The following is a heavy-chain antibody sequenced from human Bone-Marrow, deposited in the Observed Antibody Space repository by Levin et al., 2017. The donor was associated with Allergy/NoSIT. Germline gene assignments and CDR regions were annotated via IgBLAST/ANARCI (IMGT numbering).Heavy chain of an antibody. V-gene: IGHV3-23*01. J-gene: IGHJ4*02. CDR1: GFTFSSYA. D-gene: IGHD2-2*02. Sequence: GESLKISCAASGFTFSSYAMSWVRQAPGKGLEWVSAISGSGGSTYYADSVKGRFTISRDNSKNTLYLQMNSLRAEDTAVYYCAKRAIVVVPAATPEGGLGGWGQGTLVTVSS. CDR3: AKRAIVVVPAATPEGGLGG. CDR2: ISGSGGST.